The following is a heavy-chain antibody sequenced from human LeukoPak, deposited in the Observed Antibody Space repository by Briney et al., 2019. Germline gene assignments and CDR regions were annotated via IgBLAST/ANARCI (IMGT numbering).Heavy chain of an antibody. J-gene: IGHJ6*03. CDR1: GFTFSSYW. CDR3: ARDVAPASAYYYYMDV. V-gene: IGHV3-74*01. Sequence: GGSLRLSCAASGFTFSSYWMHWVRQAPGKGLVWVSRINSDGSSTSYADSVKGRFTISRDNAKNSLYLQMNSLRAEDTAVYYCARDVAPASAYYYYMDVWGKGTTVTISS. D-gene: IGHD5-12*01. CDR2: INSDGSST.